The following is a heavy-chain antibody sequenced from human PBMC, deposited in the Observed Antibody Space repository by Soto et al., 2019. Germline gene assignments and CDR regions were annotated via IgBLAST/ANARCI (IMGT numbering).Heavy chain of an antibody. CDR1: GLTFSSYA. J-gene: IGHJ4*02. CDR3: AKDLGDYYDSSGYFDY. D-gene: IGHD3-22*01. Sequence: EVQLLESGGGLVQPGGSLRLSCAASGLTFSSYAMTWVGQAPGKGLEWVSAISGSGGSTYYADSVKGRFTISRDNSKNTLYLQMNSLRAEDTAVYYCAKDLGDYYDSSGYFDYWGQGTLVTVSS. V-gene: IGHV3-23*01. CDR2: ISGSGGST.